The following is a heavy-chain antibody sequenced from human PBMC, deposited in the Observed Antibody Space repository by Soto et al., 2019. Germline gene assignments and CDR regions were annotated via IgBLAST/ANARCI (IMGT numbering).Heavy chain of an antibody. D-gene: IGHD4-17*01. CDR3: AINPAYGGKVNYYYGMDV. V-gene: IGHV1-69*13. Sequence: GASVKVSFKASGGTFSSYAISWVRQAPGQGLEWTGGIIPIFGTANYAQKFQGRVTITADESTSTAYMELSSLRSEDTAVYYCAINPAYGGKVNYYYGMDVWGQGTTVTVSS. J-gene: IGHJ6*02. CDR2: IIPIFGTA. CDR1: GGTFSSYA.